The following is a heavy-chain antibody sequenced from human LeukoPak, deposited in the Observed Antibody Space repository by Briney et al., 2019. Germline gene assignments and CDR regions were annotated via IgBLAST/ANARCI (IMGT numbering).Heavy chain of an antibody. J-gene: IGHJ4*02. V-gene: IGHV3-30-3*02. CDR1: GFTFSSYA. CDR2: ISYDGSNK. D-gene: IGHD4-11*01. CDR3: AKPRNDYSNSPHFDY. Sequence: GGSLRLSCAASGFTFSSYAMHWVRQAPGKGLEWVAVISYDGSNKYYADSVKGRFTISRDNSKNTLYLQMNSLRAEDTAVYYCAKPRNDYSNSPHFDYWGQGTLVTVSS.